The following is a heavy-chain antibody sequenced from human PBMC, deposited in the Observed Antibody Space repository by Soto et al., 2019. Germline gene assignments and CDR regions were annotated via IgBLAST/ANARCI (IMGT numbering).Heavy chain of an antibody. D-gene: IGHD6-13*01. CDR2: IYYSGST. V-gene: IGHV4-59*01. CDR1: GGSISSYY. CDR3: ARAPYSSTPNFDY. Sequence: SETLSLTCTVSGGSISSYYWSWIRQPPGKGLEWIGYIYYSGSTNYNPPLKSRVTISVDTSKNQFSLKLSSVTAADTAVYYCARAPYSSTPNFDYWGHGTLVTVSS. J-gene: IGHJ4*01.